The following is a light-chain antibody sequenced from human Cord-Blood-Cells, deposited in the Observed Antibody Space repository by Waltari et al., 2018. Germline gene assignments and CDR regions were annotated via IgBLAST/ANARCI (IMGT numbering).Light chain of an antibody. Sequence: SVLTPPPSASGTPGQRLTISCSGSRSNTGSNTVNWYQQLPGTAPKLLIYSNNQRPSGVPDRFSGSKSGTSASLAISGLQSEDEADYYCAAWDDSLNGWVFGGGTKLTVL. J-gene: IGLJ3*02. CDR2: SNN. V-gene: IGLV1-44*01. CDR1: RSNTGSNT. CDR3: AAWDDSLNGWV.